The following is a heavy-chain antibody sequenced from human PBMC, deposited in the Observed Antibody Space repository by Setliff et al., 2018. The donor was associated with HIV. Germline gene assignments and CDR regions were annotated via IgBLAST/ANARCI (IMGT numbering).Heavy chain of an antibody. J-gene: IGHJ4*02. CDR1: DDSISSGANY. CDR3: AREPRVRGTLDF. CDR2: IYASGST. Sequence: SETLSLTCSVSDDSISSGANYWSWIRQPAGQRLEWIGRIYASGSTNYNPSLKSRVSISVDMSQNQFSLKVTSVTAADTAVYYCAREPRVRGTLDFWGRGTLVTVSS. V-gene: IGHV4-61*02. D-gene: IGHD2-15*01.